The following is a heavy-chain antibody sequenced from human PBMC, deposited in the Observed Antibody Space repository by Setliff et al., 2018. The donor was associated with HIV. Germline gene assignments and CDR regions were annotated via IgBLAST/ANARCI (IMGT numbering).Heavy chain of an antibody. CDR1: DYSISSGYY. J-gene: IGHJ4*02. Sequence: PSEILSLTCAVSDYSISSGYYWGWIRQPPGKGLEWIGGIYHSGSTYYNPSLKSRVTISVDTSKNHFSLKLSSVTAADTAVYYCARLNNGAHYFHFDYWGQGTLVTVSS. CDR2: IYHSGST. D-gene: IGHD1-20*01. V-gene: IGHV4-38-2*01. CDR3: ARLNNGAHYFHFDY.